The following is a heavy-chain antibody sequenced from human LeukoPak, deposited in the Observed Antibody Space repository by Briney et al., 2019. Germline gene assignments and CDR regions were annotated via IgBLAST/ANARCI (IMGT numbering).Heavy chain of an antibody. CDR3: ATLGVNIVGSTTDFDY. CDR1: GYTCTDYY. Sequence: ASVKVSCKASGYTCTDYYMHWVRQASGQGLEWMAWINPNSGGTSYAQKFRDRVTMTRDTSISTAYMELSRLTSDDTAVYYCATLGVNIVGSTTDFDYWGQGTLVTVSS. V-gene: IGHV1-2*02. D-gene: IGHD1-26*01. CDR2: INPNSGGT. J-gene: IGHJ4*02.